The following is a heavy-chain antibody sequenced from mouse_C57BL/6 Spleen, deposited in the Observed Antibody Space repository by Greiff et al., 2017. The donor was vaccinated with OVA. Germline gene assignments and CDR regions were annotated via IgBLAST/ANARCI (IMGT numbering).Heavy chain of an antibody. CDR2: ITHSGET. CDR1: GFPITSGYY. Sequence: VMLVESGPGLVKPSQSLFLTCSITGFPITSGYYWIWIRQSPGKPLEWMGYITHSGETFYNPSLQSPISITRETSKNQFFLQLNSVTTEDTAMYYCAGDSSGYWYFDVWGTGTTVTVSS. V-gene: IGHV12-3*01. J-gene: IGHJ1*03. CDR3: AGDSSGYWYFDV. D-gene: IGHD3-2*02.